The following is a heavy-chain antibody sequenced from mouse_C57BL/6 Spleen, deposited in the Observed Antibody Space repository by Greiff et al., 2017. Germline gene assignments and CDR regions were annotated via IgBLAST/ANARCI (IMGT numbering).Heavy chain of an antibody. CDR2: IDPSDSET. J-gene: IGHJ3*01. CDR1: GYTFTSYW. Sequence: QVQLQQPGAELVRPGSSVKLSCKASGYTFTSYWMHWVKQRPIQGLEGIGNIDPSDSETHYNQKFKDKATLTVDKSSSTAYMQLSSLTSEDSAVYYCAASSRYGAYWGQGTLVTVSA. CDR3: AASSRYGAY. V-gene: IGHV1-52*01. D-gene: IGHD1-1*01.